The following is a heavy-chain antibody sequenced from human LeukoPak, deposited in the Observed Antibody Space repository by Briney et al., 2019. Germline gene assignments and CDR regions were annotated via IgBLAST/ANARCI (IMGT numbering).Heavy chain of an antibody. CDR3: ARGDPVAYYYYMDV. CDR1: GYTFTGYY. CDR2: INPNSGGT. Sequence: ASVKVSCKASGYTFTGYYMHWVRQAPGQGLEWMGWINPNSGGTNYAQKFQGRVTMTRDTSISTAYMELSRLRSDDTAVYYCARGDPVAYYYYMDVWGKGTTVTISS. V-gene: IGHV1-2*02. J-gene: IGHJ6*03. D-gene: IGHD2-21*02.